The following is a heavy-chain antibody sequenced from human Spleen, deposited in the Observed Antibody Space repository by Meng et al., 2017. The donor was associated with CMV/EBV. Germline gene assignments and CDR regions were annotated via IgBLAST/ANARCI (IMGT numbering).Heavy chain of an antibody. CDR2: IYPDASDT. Sequence: KGSGYSFSTYWLAWVRQMPGKGLEWMGIIYPDASDTKYSPSFQGQVTISVDKSISTAYLQWSSLKASDTAIYYCARRGYNYNSWFDPWGQGTLVTVSS. J-gene: IGHJ5*02. CDR1: GYSFSTYW. D-gene: IGHD2/OR15-2a*01. CDR3: ARRGYNYNSWFDP. V-gene: IGHV5-51*01.